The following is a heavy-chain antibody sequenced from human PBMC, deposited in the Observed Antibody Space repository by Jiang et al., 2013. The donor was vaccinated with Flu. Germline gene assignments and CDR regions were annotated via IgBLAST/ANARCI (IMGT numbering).Heavy chain of an antibody. D-gene: IGHD3-10*01. V-gene: IGHV3-7*01. Sequence: GSEKYYVDSVKGRFTISRDNAKNSLYLQMNSLRAEDTAVYYCARDPTYYYGSGRKGGSGYWGQGTLVTVSS. CDR2: GSEK. J-gene: IGHJ4*02. CDR3: ARDPTYYYGSGRKGGSGY.